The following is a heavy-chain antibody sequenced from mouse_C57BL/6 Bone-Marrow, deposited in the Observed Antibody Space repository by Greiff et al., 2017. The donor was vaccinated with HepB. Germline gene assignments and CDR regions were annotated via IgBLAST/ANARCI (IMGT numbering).Heavy chain of an antibody. CDR2: ISDGGSYT. CDR1: GFTFSSYA. Sequence: EVKLVESGGGLVKPGGSLKLSCAASGFTFSSYAMSWVRQTPEKRLEWVATISDGGSYTYYPDNVKGRFTISRDNAKNNLYLQMSHLKSEDTAMYYCARVDSYAMDYWGQGTSVTVSS. V-gene: IGHV5-4*03. CDR3: ARVDSYAMDY. J-gene: IGHJ4*01.